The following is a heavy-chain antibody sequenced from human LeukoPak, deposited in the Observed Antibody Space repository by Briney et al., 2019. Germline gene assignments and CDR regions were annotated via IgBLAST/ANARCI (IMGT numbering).Heavy chain of an antibody. V-gene: IGHV3-21*01. J-gene: IGHJ6*02. CDR3: ARYMTTVTTGYYYYGMDV. CDR2: ISSSSSYI. CDR1: GFTFSSYS. Sequence: SGGSLRLSCAASGFTFSSYSMNWVRQAPGKGLGWVSSISSSSSYIYYADSVKGRFTISRDNAKNSLYLQMNSLRAEDTAVYYCARYMTTVTTGYYYYGMDVWGQGTTVTVSS. D-gene: IGHD4-17*01.